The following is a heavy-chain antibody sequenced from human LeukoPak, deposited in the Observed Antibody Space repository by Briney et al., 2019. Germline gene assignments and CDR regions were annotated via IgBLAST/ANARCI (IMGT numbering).Heavy chain of an antibody. J-gene: IGHJ4*02. V-gene: IGHV3-30*02. CDR2: IRYDGSNK. D-gene: IGHD3-10*01. CDR1: GFTFSSYG. Sequence: PGGSLRLSCAASGFTFSSYGMHWVRQAPGKGLEWVAFIRYDGSNKYFADSVKGRFTISRDSSKNTLYLQMSSLRVDDTAVYYCAKDGTRGIRFGKIPHYFDYWGQGTLVTVSS. CDR3: AKDGTRGIRFGKIPHYFDY.